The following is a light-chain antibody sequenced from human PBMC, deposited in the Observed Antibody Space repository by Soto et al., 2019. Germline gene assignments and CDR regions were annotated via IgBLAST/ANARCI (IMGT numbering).Light chain of an antibody. J-gene: IGLJ2*01. CDR2: EDT. Sequence: QSVLTQPASVSGSPGQSITISCIGTRGDVGTYNLVSWYRQHPGKAPKLMIYEDTKRPSGVSSRFSGSKSGNTASLTISGLQAEDAAAYYCCSYAGSYTLIFGGGTKLTVL. V-gene: IGLV2-23*01. CDR3: CSYAGSYTLI. CDR1: RGDVGTYNL.